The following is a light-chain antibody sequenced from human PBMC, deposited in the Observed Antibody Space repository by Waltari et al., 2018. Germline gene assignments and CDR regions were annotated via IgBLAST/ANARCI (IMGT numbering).Light chain of an antibody. CDR3: MQSLTSLWT. Sequence: DIVMTQSPLSLPVTPGEPASISCRSSQSLLHSNGNNDLDWYLQKPGQSPQLLIYLGSNRAAGVPDRFSGSGSGTDFTLKISRVEAEDVGVYYCMQSLTSLWTFGQGTKVDIK. J-gene: IGKJ1*01. CDR1: QSLLHSNGNND. V-gene: IGKV2-28*01. CDR2: LGS.